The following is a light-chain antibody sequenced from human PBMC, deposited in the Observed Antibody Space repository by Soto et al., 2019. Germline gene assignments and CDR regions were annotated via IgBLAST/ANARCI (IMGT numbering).Light chain of an antibody. J-gene: IGLJ3*02. Sequence: QSALTQPASVSGSPGQSITIPCTGTSSDVGGFDYVSWYQHLPGKAPKLMISEVNNRPSGVSNRFSGSKSGNTASLTISGLQAEDEADYYCSSFTSSTAVVFGGGTKLTVL. CDR1: SSDVGGFDY. CDR2: EVN. V-gene: IGLV2-14*01. CDR3: SSFTSSTAVV.